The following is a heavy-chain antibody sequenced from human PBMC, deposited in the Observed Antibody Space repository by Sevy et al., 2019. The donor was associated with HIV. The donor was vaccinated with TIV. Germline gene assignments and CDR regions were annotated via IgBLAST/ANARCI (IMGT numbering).Heavy chain of an antibody. CDR1: GFTFSTYS. CDR2: ISSTSSYI. V-gene: IGHV3-21*01. CDR3: ARDYNSGWRKFNLFDP. J-gene: IGHJ5*02. D-gene: IGHD6-19*01. Sequence: GESLKISYAASGFTFSTYSMNWVRQAPGKGLEWVSSISSTSSYIDYAYSVKGRFTISRDNAKNSLYLQMNNLRAEDTAVYYCARDYNSGWRKFNLFDPWGQGTLVTVSS.